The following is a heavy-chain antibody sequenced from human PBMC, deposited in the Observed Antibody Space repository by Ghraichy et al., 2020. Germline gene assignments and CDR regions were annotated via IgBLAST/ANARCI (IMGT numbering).Heavy chain of an antibody. D-gene: IGHD2-2*01. J-gene: IGHJ6*02. V-gene: IGHV3-11*01. Sequence: GESLNISCAASGFTFSDYYMSWIRQAPGKGLEWVSYISSSGSTIYYADSVKGRFTISRDNAKNSLYLQMNSLRAEDTAMYYCARVASPDYGMDVWGQGTTVTVSS. CDR3: ARVASPDYGMDV. CDR1: GFTFSDYY. CDR2: ISSSGSTI.